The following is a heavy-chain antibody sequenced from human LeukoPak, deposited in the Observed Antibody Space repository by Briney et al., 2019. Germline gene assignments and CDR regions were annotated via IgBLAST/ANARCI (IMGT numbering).Heavy chain of an antibody. CDR3: ARGPGYSGSYYRHFDY. Sequence: SETLSLTCAVYGGSFSGYYWSWIRQPPGKGLEWIGEINHSGSTNYNPSLKSRVTISVDTSKNQFSLKLSSVTAADTAVYSCARGPGYSGSYYRHFDYWGQGTLVTVSS. D-gene: IGHD1-26*01. J-gene: IGHJ4*02. CDR2: INHSGST. V-gene: IGHV4-34*01. CDR1: GGSFSGYY.